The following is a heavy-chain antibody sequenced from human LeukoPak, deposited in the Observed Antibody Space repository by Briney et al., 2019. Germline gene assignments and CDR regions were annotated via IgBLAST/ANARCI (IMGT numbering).Heavy chain of an antibody. CDR1: GYTFTTYG. CDR3: ARDRPRIRGMATATQLFDY. D-gene: IGHD2-21*02. J-gene: IGHJ4*02. CDR2: ISAYNGNT. V-gene: IGHV1-18*01. Sequence: ASVKVSCKASGYTFTTYGISWVRQAPGQGLEWMGWISAYNGNTDSAQKFQGRVTMTTDTSTSTAYMELRSLRSGDTAVYYCARDRPRIRGMATATQLFDYWGQGTLVTVSS.